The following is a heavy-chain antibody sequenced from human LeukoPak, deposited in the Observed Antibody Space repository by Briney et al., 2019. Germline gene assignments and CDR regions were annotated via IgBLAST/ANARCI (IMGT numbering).Heavy chain of an antibody. D-gene: IGHD6-25*01. CDR2: ISKSDGTT. CDR1: GITSSDNF. J-gene: IGHJ4*02. V-gene: IGHV3-11*01. Sequence: GGSLRLSCAASGITSSDNFMSWIRQAPGKGLEWISYISKSDGTTYYADTVKGRFTISRDSAKKSVYLYMNSLRAEDTAVYYCASAVAAPDQDPPFDYWGQGTLVTASS. CDR3: ASAVAAPDQDPPFDY.